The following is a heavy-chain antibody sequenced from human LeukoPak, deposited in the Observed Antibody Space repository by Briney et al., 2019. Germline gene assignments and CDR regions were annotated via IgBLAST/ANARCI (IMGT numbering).Heavy chain of an antibody. CDR2: INPSGGST. CDR1: GYTSTSYY. V-gene: IGHV1-46*01. Sequence: ASVKVSCKASGYTSTSYYMHWMRQAPGQGLEWMGIINPSGGSTSYAQKFQGRVTMTRDTSTSTVYMELSSLRSEDTAVYCCARAVGLTPFDYWGQGTLVIVSS. J-gene: IGHJ4*02. D-gene: IGHD1-26*01. CDR3: ARAVGLTPFDY.